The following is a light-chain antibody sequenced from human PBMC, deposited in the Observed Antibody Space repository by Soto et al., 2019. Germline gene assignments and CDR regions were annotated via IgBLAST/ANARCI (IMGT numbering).Light chain of an antibody. V-gene: IGKV3-15*01. CDR3: QQYNKWPPLT. J-gene: IGKJ4*01. CDR2: GAS. Sequence: EIVMTQSPVTLSVSPGERATLSCRASQSVSSNLAWYQQKAGQAPRLLIYGASTRATGIPARFSGSGSGTEFTLTISSRQSEDFAVYFCQQYNKWPPLTFGGGTKVEIK. CDR1: QSVSSN.